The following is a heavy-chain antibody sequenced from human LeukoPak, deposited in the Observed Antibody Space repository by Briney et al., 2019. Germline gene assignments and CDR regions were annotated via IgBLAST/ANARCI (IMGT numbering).Heavy chain of an antibody. CDR1: GFTFSSYA. CDR2: ISGSGGST. Sequence: GGSLRLSCAASGFTFSSYAMSWVRQAPGKGLEWVSAISGSGGSTYYADSVKGRFTISRDNSKNTLYLQMNSLRAEDTAVYYCAKDQSPSFGGSSNWFDPWGQGTLVTVSS. CDR3: AKDQSPSFGGSSNWFDP. V-gene: IGHV3-23*01. J-gene: IGHJ5*02. D-gene: IGHD3-16*01.